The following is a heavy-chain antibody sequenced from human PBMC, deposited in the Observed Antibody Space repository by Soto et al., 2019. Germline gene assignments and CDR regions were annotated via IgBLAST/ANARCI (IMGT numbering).Heavy chain of an antibody. D-gene: IGHD3-9*01. Sequence: EVQLVESGGGLVQRGGSLRLSCAASGFSFSNYWMIWVRQAPGKGLEWVANIKQDDSEIYYADSVKGRFTISRDNAKNSVYLQMNSLRAEDTAFYFCARGPYYDILADYWGQGTLVTVSS. CDR1: GFSFSNYW. CDR2: IKQDDSEI. V-gene: IGHV3-7*01. J-gene: IGHJ4*02. CDR3: ARGPYYDILADY.